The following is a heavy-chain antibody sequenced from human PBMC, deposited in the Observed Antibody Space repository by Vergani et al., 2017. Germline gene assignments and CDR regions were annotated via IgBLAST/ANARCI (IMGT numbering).Heavy chain of an antibody. D-gene: IGHD3-16*01. V-gene: IGHV3-30*02. CDR2: IQFDGSNQ. J-gene: IGHJ4*02. Sequence: QVQLVESGGGVVQRGGSLRLSCATSGFTLSNYDMQWIRQGPGKGLEFVAFIQFDGSNQYYADSVKGRFTLSRDFSKNTLYLQMNSLRTDDTATYYCAKHFRGWGIDYWGQGTQVIVFS. CDR1: GFTLSNYD. CDR3: AKHFRGWGIDY.